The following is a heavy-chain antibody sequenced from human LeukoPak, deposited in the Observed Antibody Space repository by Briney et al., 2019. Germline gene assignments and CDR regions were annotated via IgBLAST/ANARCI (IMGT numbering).Heavy chain of an antibody. J-gene: IGHJ5*02. CDR2: IYYSGST. CDR1: GGSISSSNFY. V-gene: IGHV4-39*07. D-gene: IGHD7-27*01. CDR3: ARDALTGLYNWFDP. Sequence: SETLSLTCTVSGGSISSSNFYWGWIRQPPGKGLEWIGSIYYSGSTYYNPSLKSRVTISVDTSKNQFSLKLSSVTAADTAVYYCARDALTGLYNWFDPWGQGTLATVSS.